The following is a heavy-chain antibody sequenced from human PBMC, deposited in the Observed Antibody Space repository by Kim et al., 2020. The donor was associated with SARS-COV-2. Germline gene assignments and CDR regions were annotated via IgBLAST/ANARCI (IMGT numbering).Heavy chain of an antibody. J-gene: IGHJ4*01. CDR2: IIPILGIA. Sequence: SVKVSCKASGGTFSSYAISWVRQAPGQGLEWMGRIIPILGIANYAQKFQGRVTITADKSTSTAYMELSSLRSEDTAVYYCAREGNLNYEILTGYYPDYW. CDR3: AREGNLNYEILTGYYPDY. CDR1: GGTFSSYA. V-gene: IGHV1-69*04. D-gene: IGHD3-9*01.